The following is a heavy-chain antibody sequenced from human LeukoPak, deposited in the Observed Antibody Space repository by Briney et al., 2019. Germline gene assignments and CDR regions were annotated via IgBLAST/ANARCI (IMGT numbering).Heavy chain of an antibody. V-gene: IGHV1-18*01. CDR2: ISAYSGNT. J-gene: IGHJ5*02. CDR1: GYTFTTYG. D-gene: IGHD3-10*01. Sequence: ASVKVSCKASGYTFTTYGISWVRQAPGQGLEWMGWISAYSGNTNYAQKLQGRVTMTTDTSTSTAYMELRRLRSDDTAVYYCARDGPVVRVNNWFDPWGQGTLVTVSS. CDR3: ARDGPVVRVNNWFDP.